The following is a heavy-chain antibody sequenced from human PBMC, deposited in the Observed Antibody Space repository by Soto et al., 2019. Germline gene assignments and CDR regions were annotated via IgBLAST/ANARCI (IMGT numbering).Heavy chain of an antibody. CDR3: AIYDSSGSRGFQH. J-gene: IGHJ1*01. V-gene: IGHV4-31*03. Sequence: QVQLQESGPGLVKPSQTLSLTCTVSGGSISSGGYYWSWIRQHPGKGLEWIGYIYYSGSPYYNPSLKSRVTISVDTSKNQFSLKLSSVTAADTAVYYCAIYDSSGSRGFQHWGQGTLVTVSS. D-gene: IGHD3-22*01. CDR1: GGSISSGGYY. CDR2: IYYSGSP.